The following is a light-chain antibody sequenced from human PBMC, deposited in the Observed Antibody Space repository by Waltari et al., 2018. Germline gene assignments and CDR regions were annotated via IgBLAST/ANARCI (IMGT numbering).Light chain of an antibody. CDR3: TSYTSRSTWV. V-gene: IGLV2-14*03. Sequence: QSALTQPASVSGSPGQSITISCTGTSSDVGGYNYVSWYQRHPGKAPKLMIYDVSYRASGVSNRFSGSRSGNTASLTISGLQAEDEADYYCTSYTSRSTWVFGGGTKLTVL. CDR2: DVS. J-gene: IGLJ2*01. CDR1: SSDVGGYNY.